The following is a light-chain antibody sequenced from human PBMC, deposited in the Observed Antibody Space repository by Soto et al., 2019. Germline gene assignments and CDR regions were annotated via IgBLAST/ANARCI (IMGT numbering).Light chain of an antibody. J-gene: IGKJ3*01. CDR2: DAS. V-gene: IGKV1-33*01. Sequence: DIQMTQCPSSLSASVGDRVTITCQASQDISNYLNWYQQKPRKAPKLLIYDASNLETGVPSRFSGSGSGTDFTFTISSLQPEHIATYYCQQYRFFGPGTKVDIK. CDR3: QQYRF. CDR1: QDISNY.